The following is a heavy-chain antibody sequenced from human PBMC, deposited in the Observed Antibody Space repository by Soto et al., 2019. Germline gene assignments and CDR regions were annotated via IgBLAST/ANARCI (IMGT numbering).Heavy chain of an antibody. CDR3: ARGDDFWSGYYLDY. CDR2: INAGNGNT. D-gene: IGHD3-3*01. CDR1: GYTFTSYA. Sequence: QVPLVQSGAEVKKPGASVKVSCKASGYTFTSYAMHWVRQAPGQRLEWMGWINAGNGNTKYSQKFQGRVTITRDTSASTAYMELSSLRSEDTAVYYCARGDDFWSGYYLDYWGQGTLVTVSS. J-gene: IGHJ4*02. V-gene: IGHV1-3*01.